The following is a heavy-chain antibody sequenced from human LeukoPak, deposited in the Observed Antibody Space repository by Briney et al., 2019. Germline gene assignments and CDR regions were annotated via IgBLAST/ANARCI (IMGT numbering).Heavy chain of an antibody. V-gene: IGHV4-34*01. CDR1: GGSFSGYY. CDR3: ARGIFPGYCSSTSCYYYYYGMDV. J-gene: IGHJ6*02. Sequence: PSGTLSLTCAVYGGSFSGYYWSWIRQPPGKGLEWIGEINHSGSTNYNPSLKSRVTISVDTSKNQFSLKLSSVTAADTAVYYCARGIFPGYCSSTSCYYYYYGMDVWGQGTTVTVSS. CDR2: INHSGST. D-gene: IGHD2-2*01.